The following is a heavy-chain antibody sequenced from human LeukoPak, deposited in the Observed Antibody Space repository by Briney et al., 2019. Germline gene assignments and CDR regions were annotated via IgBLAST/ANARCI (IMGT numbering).Heavy chain of an antibody. CDR1: GGSISSYY. CDR3: ARDAAGWRGEYFDY. CDR2: IYTSGST. D-gene: IGHD3-10*01. V-gene: IGHV4-4*07. Sequence: PSETLSLSCTVSGGSISSYYWSWIRQPAGKGLEWIGRIYTSGSTNYNPSLKSRVTMSVDTSKNQFSLKLSSVTAADTAVYYCARDAAGWRGEYFDYWGQGTLVTVSS. J-gene: IGHJ4*02.